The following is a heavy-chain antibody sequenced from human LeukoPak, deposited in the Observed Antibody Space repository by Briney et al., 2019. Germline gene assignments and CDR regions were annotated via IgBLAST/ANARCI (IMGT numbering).Heavy chain of an antibody. V-gene: IGHV3-7*01. CDR1: GFTISSYW. J-gene: IGHJ6*03. Sequence: GGSLRLSCAASGFTISSYWMSWVRQAPGKGLEWVANIKQDGSEEYYVDSAKGRFTISRDNAKNSLYLQMNSLTAEDTAVYYCARLLSNYYYYYMDVWGKGTTVTVSS. CDR2: IKQDGSEE. CDR3: ARLLSNYYYYYMDV. D-gene: IGHD2/OR15-2a*01.